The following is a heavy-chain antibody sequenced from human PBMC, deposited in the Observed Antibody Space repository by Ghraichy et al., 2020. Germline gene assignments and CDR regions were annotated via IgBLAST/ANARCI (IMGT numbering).Heavy chain of an antibody. D-gene: IGHD3-22*01. J-gene: IGHJ4*02. Sequence: SETLSLTCTVSGGSISRGTYYWTWIRQYPGKGLEWIGYIYYSGTITYYNPSLKSRVTILLDKSKNQFSLKLSSVTAADTAMYYCARDLSGGHYQSSGYYFAFDYWGQGILVTVSS. CDR2: IYYSGTIT. CDR1: GGSISRGTYY. CDR3: ARDLSGGHYQSSGYYFAFDY. V-gene: IGHV4-31*03.